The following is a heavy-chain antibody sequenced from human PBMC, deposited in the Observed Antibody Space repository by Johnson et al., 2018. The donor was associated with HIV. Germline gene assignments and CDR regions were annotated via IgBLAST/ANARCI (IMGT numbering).Heavy chain of an antibody. D-gene: IGHD3-22*01. CDR3: ARDTYYYDTSGYLTRPRAFDI. J-gene: IGHJ3*02. CDR2: ISGSGGST. CDR1: GFTFSSYA. Sequence: MQLVESGGGLVQPGGSLRLSCAASGFTFSSYAMSWVRQAPGKGLEWVSAISGSGGSTHYADSVKGRFTISRDNAKNFLYLQMNSLRAEDTALYYCARDTYYYDTSGYLTRPRAFDIWGQGTMVTVSS. V-gene: IGHV3-23*04.